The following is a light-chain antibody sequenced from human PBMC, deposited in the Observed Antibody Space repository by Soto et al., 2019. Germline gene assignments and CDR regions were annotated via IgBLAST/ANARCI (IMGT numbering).Light chain of an antibody. V-gene: IGLV1-44*01. CDR3: AAWDDSLNGPV. CDR1: SSNIGSNA. J-gene: IGLJ2*01. Sequence: QSVLTQPPSASGTPGQRVTISCSGSSSNIGSNAVNWYQQLPGTAPKLLIHSYNQRPSGVPDRFSGSKSGTSASLAISGLQSEDEADYYCAAWDDSLNGPVFGGGTKLTVL. CDR2: SYN.